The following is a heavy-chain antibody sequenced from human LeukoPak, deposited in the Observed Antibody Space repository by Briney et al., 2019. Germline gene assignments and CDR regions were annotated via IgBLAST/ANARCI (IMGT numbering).Heavy chain of an antibody. CDR1: GFTFDDYA. V-gene: IGHV3-9*01. CDR2: ISWNSGSI. Sequence: GRSLRLSCAASGFTFDDYAMHWVRQAPGKGLEWVSGISWNSGSIGYADSVKGRFTISRDNAKNSLYLQMNSLRAEDTALYYCAKGRDKYQLLSKNWFGPWGQGTLATVSS. J-gene: IGHJ5*02. D-gene: IGHD2-2*01. CDR3: AKGRDKYQLLSKNWFGP.